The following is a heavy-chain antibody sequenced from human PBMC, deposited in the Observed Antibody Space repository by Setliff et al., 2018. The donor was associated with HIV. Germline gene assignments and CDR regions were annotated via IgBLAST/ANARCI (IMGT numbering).Heavy chain of an antibody. CDR1: GYTITGFY. V-gene: IGHV3-74*03. CDR3: ATDRFFVANY. Sequence: GASVKVSCKASGYTITGFYMHWVRQAPGRGLEWVSLISSDGSTTTYADPVKGRFTVSRDNARNTLYLQMNSLRPDDTAVYYCATDRFFVANYWGPGTLVTVSS. CDR2: ISSDGSTT. J-gene: IGHJ4*02. D-gene: IGHD2-8*01.